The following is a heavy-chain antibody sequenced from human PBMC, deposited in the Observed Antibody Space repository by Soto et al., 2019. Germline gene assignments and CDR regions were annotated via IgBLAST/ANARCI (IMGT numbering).Heavy chain of an antibody. CDR1: GFTFISYG. Sequence: QVQLVESGGGVVQPGRSLRLSCAASGFTFISYGMHWVRQAPGKGLEWVAVISYDGSNKYYADSVKGRFTISRDNSKNTLYLQMNSLRAEDTAVYYCAKDPGLDSSGVNQENLFDPWGQGTLVTVSS. J-gene: IGHJ5*02. V-gene: IGHV3-30*18. D-gene: IGHD3-22*01. CDR2: ISYDGSNK. CDR3: AKDPGLDSSGVNQENLFDP.